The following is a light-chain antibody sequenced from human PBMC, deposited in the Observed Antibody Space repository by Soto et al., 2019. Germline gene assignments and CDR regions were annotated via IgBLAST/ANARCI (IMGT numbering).Light chain of an antibody. J-gene: IGKJ2*01. V-gene: IGKV3-20*01. CDR3: QQYGVSPLLFT. CDR2: GAS. Sequence: EIVLVQSPGTLSLSPGERATLSCRASQSVSNNYLAWYQQKPGQAPRLLIYGASSRATGVPDRFSGSGTGTDFSLTITRLEPEAYAVYYCQQYGVSPLLFTFGQGTKVGVK. CDR1: QSVSNNY.